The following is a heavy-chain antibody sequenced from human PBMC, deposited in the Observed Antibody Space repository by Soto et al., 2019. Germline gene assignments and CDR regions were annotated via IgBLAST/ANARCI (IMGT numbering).Heavy chain of an antibody. J-gene: IGHJ4*02. CDR1: GFTFSSYG. Sequence: GGSLRLSCAASGFTFSSYGMHWVRQAPGKGLEWVAVIWYDGSNKYYAESVKGRFTISRDNSKNTLYLQMNSLRAEDTAVYYCARDSHFCSGCQVIADYWGQRTPVTVSA. CDR2: IWYDGSNK. V-gene: IGHV3-33*01. D-gene: IGHD6-25*01. CDR3: ARDSHFCSGCQVIADY.